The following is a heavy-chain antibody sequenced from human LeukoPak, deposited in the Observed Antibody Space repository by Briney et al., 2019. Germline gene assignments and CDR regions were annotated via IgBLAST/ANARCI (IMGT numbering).Heavy chain of an antibody. CDR1: GFTFSSYA. D-gene: IGHD2-2*01. Sequence: PGGSLRPSCAASGFTFSSYAMSWVRQAPGKGLEWVSMITSGGGSTYHADSVKGRFTISRDNSKNTLYLQMTSLRAEDTAVYYCTKDHPDCRGTSCLLFDSWGQGTLVTVSS. CDR2: ITSGGGST. J-gene: IGHJ4*02. CDR3: TKDHPDCRGTSCLLFDS. V-gene: IGHV3-23*01.